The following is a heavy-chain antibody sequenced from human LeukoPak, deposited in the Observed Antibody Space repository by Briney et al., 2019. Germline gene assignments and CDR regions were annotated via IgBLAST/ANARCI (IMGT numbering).Heavy chain of an antibody. Sequence: PGGSLRLSCAASGFTFSSYWMHWVRQAPGKGLVWVSRINSDGSSTSYADSVKGRFTISRDNAKNTLYLQMDSLRAEDTAVYYCARAFAPFYVWGSYRPPDSFDYWGQGTLVTVSS. V-gene: IGHV3-74*01. CDR3: ARAFAPFYVWGSYRPPDSFDY. CDR2: INSDGSST. J-gene: IGHJ4*02. CDR1: GFTFSSYW. D-gene: IGHD3-16*02.